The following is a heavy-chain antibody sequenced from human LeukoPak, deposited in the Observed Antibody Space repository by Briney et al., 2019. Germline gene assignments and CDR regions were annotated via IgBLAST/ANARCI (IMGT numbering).Heavy chain of an antibody. CDR1: GFTVSSNY. J-gene: IGHJ3*02. Sequence: PGGSLTLSCPASGFTVSSNYMSWVRQPPGKGLAWVSVIYSGGSTYYADSVKGRCTIPRANSQNTLCLQINSLRAEDPAVYFFSIDYSVVPAAYMGMEVFGAFDIWGQGTMVTVSS. D-gene: IGHD2-2*01. CDR2: IYSGGST. CDR3: SIDYSVVPAAYMGMEVFGAFDI. V-gene: IGHV3-66*02.